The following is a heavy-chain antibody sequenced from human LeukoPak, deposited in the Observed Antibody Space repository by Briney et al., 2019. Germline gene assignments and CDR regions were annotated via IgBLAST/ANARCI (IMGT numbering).Heavy chain of an antibody. D-gene: IGHD6-13*01. V-gene: IGHV3-66*01. CDR2: IYSGGST. Sequence: GGSLRLSCAASGFTVSSNYMSWVRQVPGKGLEWVSIIYSGGSTYYADSVKDRFTISRDNSKNTLFLQMNSLRAEDTGVYYCARGGIAGAGRVSDYWGQGTLVTVSS. J-gene: IGHJ4*02. CDR1: GFTVSSNY. CDR3: ARGGIAGAGRVSDY.